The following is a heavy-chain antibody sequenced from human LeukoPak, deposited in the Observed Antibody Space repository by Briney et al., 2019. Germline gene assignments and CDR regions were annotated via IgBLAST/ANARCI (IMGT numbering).Heavy chain of an antibody. CDR3: ARGEISQYAFDI. J-gene: IGHJ3*02. CDR1: GYTFTSYG. Sequence: SVKVSCKASGYTFTSYGISWVRQAPGQGLEWMGRIIPIFGTANYAQKFQGRVTITTDESTSTAYMELSSLRSEDTAVYYCARGEISQYAFDIWGQGTMVTVSS. CDR2: IIPIFGTA. V-gene: IGHV1-69*05.